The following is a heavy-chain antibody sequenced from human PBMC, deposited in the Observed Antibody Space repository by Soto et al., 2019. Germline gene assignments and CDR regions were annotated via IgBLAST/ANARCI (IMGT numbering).Heavy chain of an antibody. CDR3: ARRVCTVRTCDPPQDSWLAP. CDR1: GGTVNTYF. D-gene: IGHD2-8*02. V-gene: IGHV4-59*08. Sequence: QVQLQESGPGLVKPSETLSLTFTVSGGTVNTYFWNWIRQPPGKGLQWMGHVDYTGHTIYNPSLESRVSMSLDTSNNQFSLRLSSVTAADTAVYYCARRVCTVRTCDPPQDSWLAPWGQGTLVTVSS. CDR2: VDYTGHT. J-gene: IGHJ5*02.